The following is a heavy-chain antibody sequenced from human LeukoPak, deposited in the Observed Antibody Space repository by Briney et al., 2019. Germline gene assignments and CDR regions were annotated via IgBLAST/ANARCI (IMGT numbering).Heavy chain of an antibody. CDR3: ARDRSLRDFDNSEGGY. D-gene: IGHD3-9*01. CDR1: GFTFSNYW. J-gene: IGHJ4*02. V-gene: IGHV3-7*01. Sequence: GGSLRLSCAASGFTFSNYWMSWVRLAPGKGLEWVAVIKEDVNDKYHIDSVKGRFTISRDNAANSPYLQMNSLRAEDTAVYYCARDRSLRDFDNSEGGYWGQGTLVTVSS. CDR2: IKEDVNDK.